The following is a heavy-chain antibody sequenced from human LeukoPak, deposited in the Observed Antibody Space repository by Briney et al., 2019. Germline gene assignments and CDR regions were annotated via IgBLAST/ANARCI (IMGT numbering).Heavy chain of an antibody. V-gene: IGHV3-23*01. CDR2: ITTSDGNT. Sequence: GGSLRLSCAASGFTFSSYTMSWVRQAPGKGLEWVSTITTSDGNTYYADSVKGRFTVSRDNSKNTLYLQMNSLRAEDTAVYYCAKDGGLWVSAHWGDSWGRGTLVTVSS. CDR3: AKDGGLWVSAHWGDS. D-gene: IGHD7-27*01. J-gene: IGHJ4*02. CDR1: GFTFSSYT.